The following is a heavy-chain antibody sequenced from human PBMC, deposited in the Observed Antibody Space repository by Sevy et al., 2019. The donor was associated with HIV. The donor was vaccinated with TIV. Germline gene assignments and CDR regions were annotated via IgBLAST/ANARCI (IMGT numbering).Heavy chain of an antibody. Sequence: GGSLRLSCAASGFTVNSNYMTWVRQAPGKGLEGVSVIHSDDTTYHADSVKDRFTISRDNFKNTLYLHMGSLRAEDTAVYYCARGKSGYGYALNYWGQGTLVTVPS. D-gene: IGHD5-18*01. CDR2: IHSDDTT. J-gene: IGHJ4*02. CDR3: ARGKSGYGYALNY. CDR1: GFTVNSNY. V-gene: IGHV3-66*01.